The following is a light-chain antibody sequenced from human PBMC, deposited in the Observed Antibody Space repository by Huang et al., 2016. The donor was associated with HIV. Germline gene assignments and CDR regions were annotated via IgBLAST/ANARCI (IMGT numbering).Light chain of an antibody. CDR2: GAS. Sequence: EIVMTQYPATLSVSPGERATLSCRASQSVEINLAWYQQKVGQPPRLLVYGASTRATGIPTRFSGSGSGTEFNLTISSLQSEDFAVYYCQQYNPWPPWTFGQGTRVEIK. CDR3: QQYNPWPPWT. V-gene: IGKV3-15*01. CDR1: QSVEIN. J-gene: IGKJ1*01.